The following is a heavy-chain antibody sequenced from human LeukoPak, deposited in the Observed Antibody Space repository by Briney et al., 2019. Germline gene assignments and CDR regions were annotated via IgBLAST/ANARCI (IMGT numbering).Heavy chain of an antibody. J-gene: IGHJ3*02. V-gene: IGHV1-8*01. CDR1: GYTFSSED. Sequence: ASVKVSCKASGYTFSSEDINWVRQATGQGPEWMGWMNPNSGNTGYAQKLQGRVTMTTDTSTSTAYMELRSLRSDDTAVYYCARVLGVGATFAFDIWGQGTMVTVSS. CDR3: ARVLGVGATFAFDI. D-gene: IGHD1-26*01. CDR2: MNPNSGNT.